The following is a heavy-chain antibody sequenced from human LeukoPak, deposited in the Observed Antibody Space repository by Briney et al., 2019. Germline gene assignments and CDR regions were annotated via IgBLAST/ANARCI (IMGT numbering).Heavy chain of an antibody. CDR1: GYSFTSFW. D-gene: IGHD6-19*01. CDR2: IYPGESDT. CDR3: ARRSGWYRPFDL. V-gene: IGHV5-51*01. J-gene: IGHJ2*01. Sequence: GEPLKISCKGFGYSFTSFWIAWVRQIPGKGLEWMGIIYPGESDTRYRTSFQGQVTISADKSISTAYLQWRSLKASATAMYYCARRSGWYRPFDLWGRGTLVTVSS.